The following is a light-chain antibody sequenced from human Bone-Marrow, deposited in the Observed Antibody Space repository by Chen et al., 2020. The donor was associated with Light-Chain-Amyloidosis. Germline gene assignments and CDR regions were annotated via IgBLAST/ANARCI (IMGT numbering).Light chain of an antibody. Sequence: EIVLTQSPGTLSLSPGEGANLSCRAGQTISSNYLTWYQQKFGQAPRLLIYGSSSRATGIPDRFTGSGSGTDFTLTINRLEPEYFAMYYCQQYGTSPLTFGGGTKVEIK. CDR2: GSS. V-gene: IGKV3-20*01. CDR1: QTISSNY. CDR3: QQYGTSPLT. J-gene: IGKJ4*01.